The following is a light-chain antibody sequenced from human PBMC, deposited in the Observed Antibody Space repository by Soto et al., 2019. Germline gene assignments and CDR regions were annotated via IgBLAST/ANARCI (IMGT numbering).Light chain of an antibody. CDR3: HQYGSSLPDT. Sequence: EIVLTQSPGTLSLSPGERATLSCRASQSVSSSYLAWYQQKPGQAPRLLIYGASSRATGIPDRFSGSGSGTDFTLTISRLEPEDFAVYYCHQYGSSLPDTFGQGTKLEIK. V-gene: IGKV3-20*01. J-gene: IGKJ2*01. CDR1: QSVSSSY. CDR2: GAS.